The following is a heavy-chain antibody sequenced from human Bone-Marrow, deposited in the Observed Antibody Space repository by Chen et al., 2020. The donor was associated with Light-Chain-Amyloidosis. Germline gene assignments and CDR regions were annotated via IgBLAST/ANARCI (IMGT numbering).Heavy chain of an antibody. J-gene: IGHJ1*01. CDR1: GFTFSDHF. D-gene: IGHD3-10*01. V-gene: IGHV3-72*01. CDR3: AGGLHYYFQY. Sequence: GXGLXQPGGXLXLSCVASGFTFSDHFMDWVRHAPGKGLEWIARVRNKANSHATEYVSSVRXXXXXXXXXXXXXXXXXXXXXXXXDTAVYYCAGGLHYYFQYWGQGTRV. CDR2: VRNKANSHAT.